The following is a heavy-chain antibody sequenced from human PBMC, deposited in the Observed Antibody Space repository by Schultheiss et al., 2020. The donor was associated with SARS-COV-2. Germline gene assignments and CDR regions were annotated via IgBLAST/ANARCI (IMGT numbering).Heavy chain of an antibody. CDR1: GFTFSSYG. Sequence: GGSLRLSCAASGFTFSSYGMHWVRQAPGKGLEWVSYISSSSSTIYYADSVKGRFTISRDNAKNSLYLQMNSLRAEDTAVYYCARDLARGLIVVVPAALGHWGSYGMDVWGQGTKVTVSS. CDR2: ISSSSSTI. J-gene: IGHJ6*02. V-gene: IGHV3-48*04. D-gene: IGHD2-2*01. CDR3: ARDLARGLIVVVPAALGHWGSYGMDV.